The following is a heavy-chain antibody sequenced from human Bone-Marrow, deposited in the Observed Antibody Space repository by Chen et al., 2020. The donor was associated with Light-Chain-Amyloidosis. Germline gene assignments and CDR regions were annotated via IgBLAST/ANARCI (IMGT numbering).Heavy chain of an antibody. J-gene: IGHJ6*03. CDR2: ISSNSGSI. D-gene: IGHD1-1*01. V-gene: IGHV3-9*01. Sequence: EVQLVESAGGLVQPGRSLRLACAASGFTFNDYAMYWVRQGPGKGLEWVSGISSNSGSIGYADSVKGRFSISRDNAKNYLHLQMNSLRPEDTALYYCVKSLIPSRYLYHYYMDVWGKGTTVIVSS. CDR1: GFTFNDYA. CDR3: VKSLIPSRYLYHYYMDV.